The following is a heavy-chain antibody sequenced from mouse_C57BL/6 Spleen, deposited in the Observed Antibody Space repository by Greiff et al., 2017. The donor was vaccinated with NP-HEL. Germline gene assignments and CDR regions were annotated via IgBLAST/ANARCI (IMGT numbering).Heavy chain of an antibody. CDR2: ISSGGDYI. CDR1: GFTFSSYA. CDR3: TREGDYGYDVRYFDV. Sequence: DVMLVESGEGLVKPGGSLKLSCAASGFTFSSYAMSWVRQTPEKRLEWVAYISSGGDYIYYADTVKGRFTISRDNARNTLYLQMSSLKSEDTAMYYCTREGDYGYDVRYFDVWGTGTTVTVSS. J-gene: IGHJ1*03. D-gene: IGHD2-2*01. V-gene: IGHV5-9-1*02.